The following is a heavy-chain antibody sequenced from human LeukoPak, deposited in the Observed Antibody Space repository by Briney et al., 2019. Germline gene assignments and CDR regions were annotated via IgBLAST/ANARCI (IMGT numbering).Heavy chain of an antibody. D-gene: IGHD6-19*01. CDR3: ARGRSAVAAFNWFDP. Sequence: PSETLSLTCTVSGGSISSSSYYWSWIRQPPGKGLEWIGYIYYSGSTNYNPSLKSRVTISVDTSKNQFSLKLSSVTAADTAVYYCARGRSAVAAFNWFDPWGQGTLVTVSS. CDR1: GGSISSSSYY. V-gene: IGHV4-61*01. J-gene: IGHJ5*02. CDR2: IYYSGST.